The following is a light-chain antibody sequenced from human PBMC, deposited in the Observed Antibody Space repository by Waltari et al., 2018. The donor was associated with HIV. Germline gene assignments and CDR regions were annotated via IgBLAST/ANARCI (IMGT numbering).Light chain of an antibody. Sequence: DIVLPQSPVTLSLSPGERATLSCRASQSVSSSLAWYQQKPGQAPRLLIYDASNRATGIPARFSGTGSGTDFTLTISSLEPEDFAVYYCHQRSNWPRTFGQGTKLEIK. CDR2: DAS. CDR3: HQRSNWPRT. CDR1: QSVSSS. J-gene: IGKJ2*01. V-gene: IGKV3-11*01.